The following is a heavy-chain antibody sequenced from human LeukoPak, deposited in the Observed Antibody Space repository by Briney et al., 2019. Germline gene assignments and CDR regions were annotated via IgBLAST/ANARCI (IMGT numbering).Heavy chain of an antibody. J-gene: IGHJ4*02. CDR2: ISWDGGST. V-gene: IGHV3-43D*03. Sequence: GGSLRLSCAASGFTFDDYAMHWVRQAPGKGLEWVSLISWDGGSTSYADSVKGRFTISRDNSKNSLYLQMNSLRAEDTALYYCAKDGYYSGSGSYYLDYWGQGTLVTVSS. D-gene: IGHD3-10*01. CDR3: AKDGYYSGSGSYYLDY. CDR1: GFTFDDYA.